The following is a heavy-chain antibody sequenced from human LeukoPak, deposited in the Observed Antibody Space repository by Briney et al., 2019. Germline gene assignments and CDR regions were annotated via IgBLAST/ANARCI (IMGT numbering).Heavy chain of an antibody. V-gene: IGHV3-74*01. J-gene: IGHJ4*02. CDR2: INTDGSSA. CDR3: ARGVLATGTVIDIGTY. Sequence: GGSLRLSCAASGFTFDHYTMHWVRQAPGKGLVWVSRINTDGSSAGYADSVKGRFTISRDNTKNTLYLQMHSLRAEDTAVYYCARGVLATGTVIDIGTYWGQGTLVTVSS. D-gene: IGHD3-3*02. CDR1: GFTFDHYT.